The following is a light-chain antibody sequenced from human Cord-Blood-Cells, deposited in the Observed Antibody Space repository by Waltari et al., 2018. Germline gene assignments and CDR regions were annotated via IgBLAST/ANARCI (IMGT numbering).Light chain of an antibody. V-gene: IGLV2-11*01. CDR2: DVS. Sequence: QSALTQPRSVSGSPGQSATISCPGTGSDFGGYNFVSWYQQHPGKAPKLMIYDVSKRPSGVPDRFSGSKSGNTASLTISGLQAEDEADYYCCSYAGSYKVFGTGTKVTVL. CDR1: GSDFGGYNF. CDR3: CSYAGSYKV. J-gene: IGLJ1*01.